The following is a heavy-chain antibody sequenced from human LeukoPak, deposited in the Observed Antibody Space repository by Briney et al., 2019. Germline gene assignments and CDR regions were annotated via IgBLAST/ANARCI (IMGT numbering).Heavy chain of an antibody. CDR3: AREQSYTFDI. Sequence: GGSLRLSCAASGFTVSSNYMSWVRQAPGKGLEWVSIIYSDDSTYYADSVKGRITISRDNSKNTLYLQMNSLRAEDTAVYYCAREQSYTFDIWGQGTMVTVSS. J-gene: IGHJ3*02. CDR1: GFTVSSNY. D-gene: IGHD3-10*01. CDR2: IYSDDST. V-gene: IGHV3-53*01.